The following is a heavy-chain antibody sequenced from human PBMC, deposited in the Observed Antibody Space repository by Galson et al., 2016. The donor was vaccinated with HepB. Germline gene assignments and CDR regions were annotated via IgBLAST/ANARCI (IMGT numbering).Heavy chain of an antibody. V-gene: IGHV2-5*02. Sequence: PALVKPTQTLTLTCTLSGFSLTTYGVGVGWIRQPPGKALEWLALIFWDDDKRYSPTLKSRPTISKDTSKNQVVLMMTNMDPVDTATYYCTHRRPGPGHHFDYWGQGNLVTVSS. CDR2: IFWDDDK. J-gene: IGHJ4*02. CDR3: THRRPGPGHHFDY. D-gene: IGHD2-8*02. CDR1: GFSLTTYGVG.